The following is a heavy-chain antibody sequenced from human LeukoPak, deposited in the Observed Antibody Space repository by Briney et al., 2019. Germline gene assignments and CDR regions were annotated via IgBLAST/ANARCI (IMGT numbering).Heavy chain of an antibody. D-gene: IGHD6-13*01. CDR2: FDPEDGET. Sequence: GASVKVSCKVSGYTLTELSMHWVRQAPGKGLEWMGGFDPEDGETIYAQKFQGRVTMTEDTSTDTAYMELSSLRSEDTAVYYCATMYSSSWAASFDYWGQGTLVTVSS. V-gene: IGHV1-24*01. CDR3: ATMYSSSWAASFDY. CDR1: GYTLTELS. J-gene: IGHJ4*02.